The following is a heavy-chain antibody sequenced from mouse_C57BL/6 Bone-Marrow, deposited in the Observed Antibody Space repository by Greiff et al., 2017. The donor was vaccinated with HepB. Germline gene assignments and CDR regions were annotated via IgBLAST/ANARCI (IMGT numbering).Heavy chain of an antibody. J-gene: IGHJ1*03. CDR2: IYPSDSET. CDR1: GYTFTSYW. D-gene: IGHD1-1*01. CDR3: ARKNYGSSSWYFDV. Sequence: QVQLQQPGAELVRPGSSVKLSCKASGYTFTSYWLDWVKQRPGQGLEWIGNIYPSDSETHYNQKFKDKATLTVDKSSSTAYMQLSSLTSEDSAVYYCARKNYGSSSWYFDVWGTGTTVTVSS. V-gene: IGHV1-61*01.